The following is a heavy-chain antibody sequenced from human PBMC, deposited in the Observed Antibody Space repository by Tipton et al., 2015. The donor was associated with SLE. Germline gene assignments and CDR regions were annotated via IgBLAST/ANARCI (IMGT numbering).Heavy chain of an antibody. CDR2: ISRSGISR. Sequence: SLRLSCAASGFSFSSYAMGWVRQAPGKGLEWVAGISRSGISRQYADSVQGRFTISRDNSKNTLYLQMNSLRAEDTAVYYCAKDRRFGEPEDYWGQGTLVTVSS. V-gene: IGHV3-23*01. J-gene: IGHJ4*02. D-gene: IGHD3-10*01. CDR1: GFSFSSYA. CDR3: AKDRRFGEPEDY.